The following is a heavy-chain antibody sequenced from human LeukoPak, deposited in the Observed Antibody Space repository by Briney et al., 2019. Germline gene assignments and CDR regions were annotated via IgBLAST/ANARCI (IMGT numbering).Heavy chain of an antibody. CDR2: ISYDGSKR. V-gene: IGHV3-30*04. CDR3: ASALWFGYLDY. J-gene: IGHJ4*02. CDR1: GFTFSSYA. Sequence: GGSLRLSCAASGFTFSSYAMHWVRHAPGKGLEWVAAISYDGSKRYYADSVKGRFTISRDNSKNTVYLQMDSLRAEDTAVYYCASALWFGYLDYWGQGTLVTVSS. D-gene: IGHD3-10*01.